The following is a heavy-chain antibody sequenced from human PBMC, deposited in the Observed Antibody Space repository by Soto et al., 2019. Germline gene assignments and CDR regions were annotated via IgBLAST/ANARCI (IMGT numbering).Heavy chain of an antibody. CDR2: FSLSGTT. CDR1: GASITTSSY. CDR3: ARGTTPPGAPAWYYFES. Sequence: SETLSLTCTVSGASITTSSYWSWIRQPAGKGLEWIGRFSLSGTTNYTPSLRSRVTMSADVSKNQFSLRLTSVTAADTALYYCARGTTPPGAPAWYYFESWGQGTLVTVSS. V-gene: IGHV4-4*07. J-gene: IGHJ4*02. D-gene: IGHD1-1*01.